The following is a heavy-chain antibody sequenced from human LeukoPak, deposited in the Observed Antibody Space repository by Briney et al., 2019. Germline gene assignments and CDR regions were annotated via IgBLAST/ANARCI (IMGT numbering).Heavy chain of an antibody. D-gene: IGHD4-17*01. CDR1: GFTFSSYA. CDR2: ISWNSGSI. J-gene: IGHJ6*03. CDR3: AKGAYYGDYGHYYYMDV. V-gene: IGHV3-9*03. Sequence: PGGSLRLSCAASGFTFSSYAMSWVRQAPGKGLEWVSGISWNSGSIGYADSVKGRFTISRDNAKNSLYLQMNSLRAEDMALYYCAKGAYYGDYGHYYYMDVWGKGTTVTVSS.